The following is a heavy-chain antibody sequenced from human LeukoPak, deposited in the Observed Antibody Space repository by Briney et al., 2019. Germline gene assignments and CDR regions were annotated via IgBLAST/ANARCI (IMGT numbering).Heavy chain of an antibody. D-gene: IGHD3-10*01. CDR3: AKDGFGELFPFDY. V-gene: IGHV3-23*01. J-gene: IGHJ4*02. CDR2: ISGSGDST. Sequence: GGSLRLSCAASGFTFSSYDMSWVRQAPGKGLEWVSAISGSGDSTYYADSVKGRFTISRDNSKNTLYLQMNSLRAEDAAVYYCAKDGFGELFPFDYWGQGTLVTVSS. CDR1: GFTFSSYD.